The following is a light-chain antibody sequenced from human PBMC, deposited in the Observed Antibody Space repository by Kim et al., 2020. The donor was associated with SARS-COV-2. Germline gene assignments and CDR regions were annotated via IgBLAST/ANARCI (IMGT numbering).Light chain of an antibody. Sequence: PGKPAWITCRGNSVGSNSVHWYQQKPGEAPVLVIYYDSDRPSGIPERFSGSNSGNTATLTISRVEAGDEADYYCQVWDSSSDHRVFGGGTQLTVL. CDR2: YDS. CDR1: SVGSNS. V-gene: IGLV3-21*04. J-gene: IGLJ3*02. CDR3: QVWDSSSDHRV.